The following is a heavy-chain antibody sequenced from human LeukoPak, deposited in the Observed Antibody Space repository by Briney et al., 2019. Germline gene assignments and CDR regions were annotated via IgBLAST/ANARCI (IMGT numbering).Heavy chain of an antibody. Sequence: GASVKVSCKASGCTFSDYYIHWVRQAPGGGLEWVGWVFPRSGDTYYSQRFHGRVAMTTDTSINTAYMELSRLKSDDTGVYFCARPPRDLVSAAPFPFWGQGTLVTVSS. CDR2: VFPRSGDT. D-gene: IGHD5/OR15-5a*01. CDR3: ARPPRDLVSAAPFPF. V-gene: IGHV1-2*02. J-gene: IGHJ1*01. CDR1: GCTFSDYY.